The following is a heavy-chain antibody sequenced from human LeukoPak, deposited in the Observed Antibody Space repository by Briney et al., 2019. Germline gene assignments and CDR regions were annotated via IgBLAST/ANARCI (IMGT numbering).Heavy chain of an antibody. CDR3: ARGRNFDY. Sequence: ASVKVSCKASGYTFSSYGISWVRQALGQGLEWMGWISAYSGDTNYAQKFQGRVIMTADTSTSPAYMELRSLRSDDTAVYYCARGRNFDYWGQGTLVTVSS. J-gene: IGHJ4*02. V-gene: IGHV1-18*04. CDR1: GYTFSSYG. CDR2: ISAYSGDT.